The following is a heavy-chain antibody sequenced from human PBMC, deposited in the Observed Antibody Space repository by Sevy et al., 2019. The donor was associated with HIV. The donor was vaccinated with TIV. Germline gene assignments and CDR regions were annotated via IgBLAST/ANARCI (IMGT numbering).Heavy chain of an antibody. D-gene: IGHD2-15*01. CDR3: AIVGLGYYSGCSYYQWDWLDP. CDR1: GYSLSKLT. CDR2: SDPKDGEI. J-gene: IGHJ5*02. V-gene: IGHV1-24*01. Sequence: ASVKVSCKVTGYSLSKLTIHWVRQAPGKGLEWMGSSDPKDGEIIYPQTFQGRLTMTEDTSTDTADMELSSLTSDDTAVYFCAIVGLGYYSGCSYYQWDWLDPWGQGTLVTVSS.